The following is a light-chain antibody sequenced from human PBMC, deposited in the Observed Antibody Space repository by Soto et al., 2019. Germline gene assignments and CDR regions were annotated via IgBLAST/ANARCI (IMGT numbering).Light chain of an antibody. CDR3: SSYSSSSNLV. V-gene: IGLV2-14*01. CDR1: SSDVGGYNY. Sequence: QSALTLPASVSGSPGQSITISCTGTSSDVGGYNYVSWYQQHPGKAPKLMIYDVSNRPSGVSNRFSGSKSGNTASLTISGLQAEDEADYYCSSYSSSSNLVFGGGTKLTVL. CDR2: DVS. J-gene: IGLJ2*01.